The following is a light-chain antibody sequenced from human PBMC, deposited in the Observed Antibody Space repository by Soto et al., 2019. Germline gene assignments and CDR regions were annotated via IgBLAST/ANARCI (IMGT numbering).Light chain of an antibody. CDR2: ENN. J-gene: IGLJ2*01. V-gene: IGLV1-51*02. CDR1: SSNIGNNY. Sequence: QSVLTQPPSVSAAPGQKVTIPCSGSSSNIGNNYVSWYQQLPGTAPNLLIYENNKRPSGIPDRFSGSKSGTSATLGITGLQTGDEADYYCGTWDSSLSAVVFGGGTKLTVL. CDR3: GTWDSSLSAVV.